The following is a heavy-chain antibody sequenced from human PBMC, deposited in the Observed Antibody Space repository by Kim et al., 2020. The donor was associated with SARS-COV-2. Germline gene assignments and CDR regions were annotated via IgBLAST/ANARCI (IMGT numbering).Heavy chain of an antibody. CDR3: ARRRVVAATRAFDI. CDR1: GGSFSGYY. D-gene: IGHD2-15*01. V-gene: IGHV4-34*01. CDR2: INHSAST. Sequence: SETLSLTCAVYGGSFSGYYWSWIRQPPGKGLEWIVEINHSASTNYNPSLKSRVTISVETSKNQFSLKLSSVTAADTAVYYCARRRVVAATRAFDIWGQGT. J-gene: IGHJ3*02.